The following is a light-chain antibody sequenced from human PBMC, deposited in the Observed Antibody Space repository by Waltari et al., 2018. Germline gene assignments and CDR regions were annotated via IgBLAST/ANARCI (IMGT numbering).Light chain of an antibody. Sequence: QSVLTQPPSVSGTPGPRVTIFCSGSNSNTGNNYVYWYQQFPGTAPKLLIYWNDQRPSGVPDRFSGSRSGSSASLAISGLRSEDEASYFCASWDDSLTCVLFGGGTKLTV. CDR2: WND. V-gene: IGLV1-47*01. CDR1: NSNTGNNY. CDR3: ASWDDSLTCVL. J-gene: IGLJ3*02.